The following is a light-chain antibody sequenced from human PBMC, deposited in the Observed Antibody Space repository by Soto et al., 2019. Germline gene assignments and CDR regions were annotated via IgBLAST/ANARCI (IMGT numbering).Light chain of an antibody. CDR2: DVS. Sequence: QSALTQPRSVSGSPGQSVTISCTGTSSDVGCYNYVSWYQQHPGKAPKLMIYDVSKRPSGVPDRFSGSKSGNTASLTISGLQAEDEADYYCCSYAGSYTFEVVFGGGTKLTVL. V-gene: IGLV2-11*01. CDR1: SSDVGCYNY. J-gene: IGLJ2*01. CDR3: CSYAGSYTFEVV.